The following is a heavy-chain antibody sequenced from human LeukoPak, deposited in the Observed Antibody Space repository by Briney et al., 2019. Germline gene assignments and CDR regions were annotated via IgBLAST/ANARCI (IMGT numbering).Heavy chain of an antibody. CDR1: GGSISSYY. V-gene: IGHV4-59*08. D-gene: IGHD3-9*01. CDR3: AGTTYYDILTGYTATDY. CDR2: IYYSGTS. J-gene: IGHJ4*02. Sequence: SETLSLTCTVSGGSISSYYWSWIRPPPGKGLEWIGYIYYSGTSNYNPSLKSRVTISVDTSKNQFSLQLSSVTAADTAVYYCAGTTYYDILTGYTATDYWGQGTLVTVSS.